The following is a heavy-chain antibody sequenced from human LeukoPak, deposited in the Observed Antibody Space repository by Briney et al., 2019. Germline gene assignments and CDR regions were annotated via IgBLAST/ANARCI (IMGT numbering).Heavy chain of an antibody. V-gene: IGHV3-7*01. CDR3: ARVGSRRGSGGSCYKY. D-gene: IGHD2-15*01. CDR1: GFTFSSYW. J-gene: IGHJ4*02. Sequence: PGGSLRLSCAASGFTFSSYWMSWVRQAPGKGPEWVANIKQDGSEKYYVDSVKGRFTISRDNAKNSLYLQMNSLRAEDTAVYYCARVGSRRGSGGSCYKYWGQGTLVTVSS. CDR2: IKQDGSEK.